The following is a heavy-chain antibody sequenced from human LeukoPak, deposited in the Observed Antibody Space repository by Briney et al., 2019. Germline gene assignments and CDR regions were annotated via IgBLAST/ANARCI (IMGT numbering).Heavy chain of an antibody. CDR2: FDPEDGET. D-gene: IGHD3-22*01. V-gene: IGHV1-24*01. CDR3: ATNNPPGSGYYYFNAFDI. J-gene: IGHJ3*02. CDR1: GYTLTELS. Sequence: ASVKASCKVSGYTLTELSMHWVRQAPGKGLEWMGGFDPEDGETIYAQKFQGRVTMTEDTSTDTAYMELSSLRSEDTAVYYCATNNPPGSGYYYFNAFDIWGQGTMVTVSS.